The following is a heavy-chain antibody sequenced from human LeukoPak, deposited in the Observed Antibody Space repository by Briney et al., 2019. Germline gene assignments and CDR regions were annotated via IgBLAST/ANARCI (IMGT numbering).Heavy chain of an antibody. CDR3: ARGSDSSGYYVLHFDY. CDR1: GYTFTSYG. D-gene: IGHD3-22*01. V-gene: IGHV1-2*02. CDR2: INPNSGGT. J-gene: IGHJ4*02. Sequence: GSVKVSCKASGYTFTSYGISWVRQAPGQGLEWMGWINPNSGGTNYAQNLQGRVTMTRDTSISTAYMELSRLKSDDTAVYYCARGSDSSGYYVLHFDYWGQGTLLTVSS.